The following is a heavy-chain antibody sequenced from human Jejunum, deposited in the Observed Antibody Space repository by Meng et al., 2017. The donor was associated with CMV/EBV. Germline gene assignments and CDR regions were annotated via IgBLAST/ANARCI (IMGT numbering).Heavy chain of an antibody. D-gene: IGHD3-16*01. CDR3: ARDAAGRLGDFSLLNYFDY. CDR1: FSIYG. V-gene: IGHV3-30*03. Sequence: FSIYGIHWVRQAPGKGLEWVAAVIYDGSKTFYTDSVRGRFTISRDNSKNTVYLQMNSLRAEDTAVYFCARDAAGRLGDFSLLNYFDYWSQGTLVTVSS. J-gene: IGHJ4*02. CDR2: VIYDGSKT.